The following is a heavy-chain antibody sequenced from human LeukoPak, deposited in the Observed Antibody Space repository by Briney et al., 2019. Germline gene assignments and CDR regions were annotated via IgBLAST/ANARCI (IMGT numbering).Heavy chain of an antibody. D-gene: IGHD3-16*01. CDR2: IYSGANT. Sequence: HPGGSLRLSCAASGFTVSSNYMSWVRQAPGKGLEWVSVIYSGANTYYADSVQGRFTISRDTSRNTLYLQMNSLRAEDTAVYYCARLGPYYFDSWGQGTLVIVSS. CDR3: ARLGPYYFDS. V-gene: IGHV3-53*01. J-gene: IGHJ4*02. CDR1: GFTVSSNY.